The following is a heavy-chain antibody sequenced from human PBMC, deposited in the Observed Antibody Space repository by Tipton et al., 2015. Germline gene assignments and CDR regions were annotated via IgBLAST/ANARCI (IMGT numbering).Heavy chain of an antibody. CDR1: GASISSITYY. V-gene: IGHV4-39*07. J-gene: IGHJ4*02. Sequence: TLSLTCTVSGASISSITYYWAWIRQPPGKGLEWIGIIYQSGSTYYNPSLVSRVTMSLDTSKNQFSLSMTSVTAADTAVYYCTRYLYGVIPSGVFWGQGMLVTVSS. CDR2: IYQSGST. D-gene: IGHD3-3*01. CDR3: TRYLYGVIPSGVF.